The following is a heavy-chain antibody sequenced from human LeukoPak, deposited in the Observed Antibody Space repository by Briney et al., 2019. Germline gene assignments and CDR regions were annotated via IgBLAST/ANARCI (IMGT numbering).Heavy chain of an antibody. V-gene: IGHV6-1*01. Sequence: SQTLSLTCAISGDSVSSNSAAWNWIRQSPSRGLEWLVRTYCRSKWYNDYAVSVKSRITINPDTSKNQFSLQLNSVTPEDTAVYYCAREPSGTYYYDSSGYNPFDYWGQGTLVTVSS. CDR2: TYCRSKWYN. J-gene: IGHJ4*02. CDR3: AREPSGTYYYDSSGYNPFDY. D-gene: IGHD3-22*01. CDR1: GDSVSSNSAA.